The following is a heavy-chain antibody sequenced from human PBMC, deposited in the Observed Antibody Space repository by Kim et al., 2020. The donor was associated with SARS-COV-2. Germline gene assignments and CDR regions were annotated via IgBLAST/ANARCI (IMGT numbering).Heavy chain of an antibody. CDR3: ARAPTEITIFGVVPKNYYYGMDV. V-gene: IGHV3-30*04. D-gene: IGHD3-3*01. CDR2: ISYDVSNK. CDR1: GFTFSSSA. J-gene: IGHJ6*01. Sequence: SGFTFSSSAMHCVRQAPGKGLEWVAVISYDVSNKYYADSVKGRFTISRDNSKNTLYLQMNSLRAEDTAVYYCARAPTEITIFGVVPKNYYYGMDV.